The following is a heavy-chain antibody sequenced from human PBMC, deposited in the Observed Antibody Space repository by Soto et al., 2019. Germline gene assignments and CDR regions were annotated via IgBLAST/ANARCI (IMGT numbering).Heavy chain of an antibody. J-gene: IGHJ4*02. CDR2: IIPIFGTA. Sequence: QVQLVQSGAEVKKPGSSVKVSCKASGGTFSSYAISWVRQAPGQGLEWMGGIIPIFGTANYAQKFQGRLTITEEEFTSTAYMETSRLHAEDTAVEYCGGYWIGADGTAGWGQGTLVPVSS. D-gene: IGHD6-13*01. CDR1: GGTFSSYA. CDR3: GGYWIGADGTAG. V-gene: IGHV1-69*12.